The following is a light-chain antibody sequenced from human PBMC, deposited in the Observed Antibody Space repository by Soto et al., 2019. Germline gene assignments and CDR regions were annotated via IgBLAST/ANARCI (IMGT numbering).Light chain of an antibody. J-gene: IGKJ1*01. CDR1: QTITRW. CDR3: QQYNDYSAWT. CDR2: DAS. V-gene: IGKV1-5*01. Sequence: DIHMTQSPSTLSASVGDRVTITCRASQTITRWMAWYQQKPGKAPKLLIYDASTLESGVPSRFSGSRSGTEFTLTISSLRPDDFATYYCQQYNDYSAWTFGQGTKVDIK.